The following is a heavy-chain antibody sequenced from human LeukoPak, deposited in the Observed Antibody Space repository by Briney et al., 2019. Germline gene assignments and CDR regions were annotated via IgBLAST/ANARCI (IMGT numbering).Heavy chain of an antibody. J-gene: IGHJ4*02. Sequence: GGSLRLSCAASAFKFSDYYMNWIRQAPGEGLEWVSSISSSGDTIYYADSVKGRFSISRDNAKNSLFLQMHGLRAEDTAVYFCASDRSSGLYHYDSSGFLFWGRGTLVTVSS. V-gene: IGHV3-11*04. CDR3: ASDRSSGLYHYDSSGFLF. CDR2: ISSSGDTI. CDR1: AFKFSDYY. D-gene: IGHD3-22*01.